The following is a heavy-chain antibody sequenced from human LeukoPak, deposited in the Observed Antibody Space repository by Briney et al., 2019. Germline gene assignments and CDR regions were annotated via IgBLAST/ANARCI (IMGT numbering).Heavy chain of an antibody. Sequence: SETLSLTCTVSGGSISSYYWSWIRQPPGKGLEWIGYIYYSGSTNYNPSLKSRVTISVDTSKNQFSLKLSSVTAADTAVYYCASGGRGSGSYYFHNYYYYYMDVWGKGTTVTVSS. CDR2: IYYSGST. V-gene: IGHV4-59*12. CDR1: GGSISSYY. CDR3: ASGGRGSGSYYFHNYYYYYMDV. J-gene: IGHJ6*03. D-gene: IGHD3-10*01.